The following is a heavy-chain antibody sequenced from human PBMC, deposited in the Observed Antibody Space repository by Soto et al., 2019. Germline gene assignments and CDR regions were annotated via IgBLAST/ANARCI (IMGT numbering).Heavy chain of an antibody. D-gene: IGHD4-17*01. CDR3: AREDYGDWYFDL. CDR1: GGTFSSYT. V-gene: IGHV1-69*08. Sequence: QVQLVQSGAEVKKPGSSVKVSCKASGGTFSSYTISWVRQAPGQGLEWMGRIIPILGIANSAQKIQGRVTIPADKSPSTAYGELSSMRSEDTAVYYCAREDYGDWYFDLWGRGTLVTVAS. J-gene: IGHJ2*01. CDR2: IIPILGIA.